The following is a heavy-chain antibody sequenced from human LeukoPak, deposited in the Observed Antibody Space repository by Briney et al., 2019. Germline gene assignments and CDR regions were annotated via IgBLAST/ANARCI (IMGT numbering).Heavy chain of an antibody. CDR2: INYSGTT. J-gene: IGHJ4*02. CDR1: GGAISSDNYY. Sequence: SETLSLTCTVSGGAISSDNYYSGWIRQPPGKGLEWIGSINYSGTTYYNPSLKSRVSISVDTSRTQFSLRLSSATAADTAVYYCARLSDYWGQGTLVTVSS. V-gene: IGHV4-39*01. CDR3: ARLSDY.